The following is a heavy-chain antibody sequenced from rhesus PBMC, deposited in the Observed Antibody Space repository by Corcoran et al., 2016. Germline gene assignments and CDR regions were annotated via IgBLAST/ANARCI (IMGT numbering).Heavy chain of an antibody. CDR3: AKYSGYSPDAFDF. CDR2: INSGGGST. Sequence: EVQLVESGGGLAKPGGSLRLSCAASGFTFSSYWMNWVRQAPGKGRGGVSGLEWVSAINSGGGSTSYADSVKGRFTISRDNSKNPLSLQMNSLRAEDTAVYYCAKYSGYSPDAFDFWGQGLRVTVSS. D-gene: IGHD5-24*01. CDR1: GFTFSSYW. V-gene: IGHV3S25*01. J-gene: IGHJ3*01.